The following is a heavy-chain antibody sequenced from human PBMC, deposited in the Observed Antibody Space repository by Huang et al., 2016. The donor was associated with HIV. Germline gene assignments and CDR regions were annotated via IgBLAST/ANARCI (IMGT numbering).Heavy chain of an antibody. V-gene: IGHV3-23*01. D-gene: IGHD3-10*01. J-gene: IGHJ4*02. Sequence: EVQLLESGGGLVQPGGCLRLSCEASGFTFNKYAMNWVRQAPGKGLTWFSTISGNGGSTNYADSVKGRFTISRDNSKNTLYLHMNSLRVEDTAVYYCAKGIKSSGSYYFDYWGQGTLVTVSS. CDR3: AKGIKSSGSYYFDY. CDR1: GFTFNKYA. CDR2: ISGNGGST.